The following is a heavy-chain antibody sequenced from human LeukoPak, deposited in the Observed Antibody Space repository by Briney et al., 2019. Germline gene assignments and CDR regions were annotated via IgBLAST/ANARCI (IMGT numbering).Heavy chain of an antibody. CDR2: IYSGGST. V-gene: IGHV3-66*01. CDR1: GFTVSSNY. Sequence: PGGSLRLSCAASGFTVSSNYMSWVRQAPGKGLEWVSVIYSGGSTYYADSVKGRFTISRDNSKNTLYLQMNSLRAEDTAVYYCARESPLGYCSGGSCSDAFDIWGQGTMATVSS. D-gene: IGHD2-15*01. J-gene: IGHJ3*02. CDR3: ARESPLGYCSGGSCSDAFDI.